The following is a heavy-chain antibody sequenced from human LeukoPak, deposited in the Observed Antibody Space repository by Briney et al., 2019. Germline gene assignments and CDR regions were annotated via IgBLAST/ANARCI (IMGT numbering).Heavy chain of an antibody. CDR3: AELGITMIGGV. Sequence: PGGSLRLSCAASGFTFSSYGMDWVRQAPGKGLEWVSGINWNGGSTGYADSVKGRFTISRDNAKNSLYLQMNSLRAEDTAVYYCAELGITMIGGVWGKGTTVTISS. CDR1: GFTFSSYG. J-gene: IGHJ6*04. CDR2: INWNGGST. V-gene: IGHV3-20*04. D-gene: IGHD3-10*02.